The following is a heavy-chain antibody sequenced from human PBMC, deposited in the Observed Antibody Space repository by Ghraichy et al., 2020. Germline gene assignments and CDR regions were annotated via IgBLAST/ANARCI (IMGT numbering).Heavy chain of an antibody. CDR3: ARDLSQLWTFDY. V-gene: IGHV3-33*01. D-gene: IGHD5-18*01. CDR1: GFTFSSYG. J-gene: IGHJ4*02. Sequence: GESLNISCAASGFTFSSYGMHWVRQAPGKGLEWVAVIWYDGSNKYYADSVKGRFTISRDNSKNTLYLQMNSLRAEDTAVYYCARDLSQLWTFDYWGQGTLVTVSS. CDR2: IWYDGSNK.